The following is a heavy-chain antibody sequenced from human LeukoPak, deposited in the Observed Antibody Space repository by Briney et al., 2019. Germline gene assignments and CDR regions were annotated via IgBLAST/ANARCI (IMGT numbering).Heavy chain of an antibody. Sequence: GRSLRLSCAASGFTFSRHGIHWVRQAPGKGLEWVAVISYDGSNKYYADSVKGRFTISRDNSKNTLYLQMNSLRAEDTAVYYCATTYYDSSGNVGYWGQGTLVTVSS. CDR1: GFTFSRHG. J-gene: IGHJ4*02. CDR3: ATTYYDSSGNVGY. CDR2: ISYDGSNK. V-gene: IGHV3-30*03. D-gene: IGHD3-22*01.